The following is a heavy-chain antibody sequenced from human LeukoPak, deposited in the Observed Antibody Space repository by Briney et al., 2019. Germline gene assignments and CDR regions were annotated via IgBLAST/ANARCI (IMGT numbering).Heavy chain of an antibody. D-gene: IGHD1-26*01. V-gene: IGHV1-46*01. CDR1: GYTFTRYD. Sequence: GASVKVSCKASGYTFTRYDINWGGQAPGQGVEWVGMINPRGGSTSYAQRFQGRVTMTRDMSTSTVYMELSSLRSEDTAVYYCARDPPPGLLVGATYDAFDIWGQGTMVTVSS. CDR2: INPRGGST. J-gene: IGHJ3*02. CDR3: ARDPPPGLLVGATYDAFDI.